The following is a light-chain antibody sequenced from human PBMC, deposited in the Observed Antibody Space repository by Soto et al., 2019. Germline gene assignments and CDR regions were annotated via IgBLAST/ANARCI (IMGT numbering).Light chain of an antibody. Sequence: DIQMTQSPSTLSASVGDGVTITCRASQSISSWLAWYQHKPGKAPKLLTYDASSLESGVPSRFSGSGSGTEFTLTISSLQPDDFATYYCQQYNSYSPLTFGGGTKVEIK. CDR3: QQYNSYSPLT. J-gene: IGKJ4*01. CDR1: QSISSW. V-gene: IGKV1-5*01. CDR2: DAS.